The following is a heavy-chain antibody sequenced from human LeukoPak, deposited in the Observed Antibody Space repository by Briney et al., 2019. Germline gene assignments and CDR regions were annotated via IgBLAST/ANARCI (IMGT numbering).Heavy chain of an antibody. CDR3: AKDLRPVTKAIHGTGDY. Sequence: ASVKVSCKASGYTFTTYGISWVRQAPGQGLEWMGWINPNSGDTHYAQKFQGSVTMTRDTSISTAYMELSRLGSDDTAVYYCAKDLRPVTKAIHGTGDYWGQGTQVTVSS. V-gene: IGHV1-2*02. D-gene: IGHD3-10*01. J-gene: IGHJ4*02. CDR1: GYTFTTYG. CDR2: INPNSGDT.